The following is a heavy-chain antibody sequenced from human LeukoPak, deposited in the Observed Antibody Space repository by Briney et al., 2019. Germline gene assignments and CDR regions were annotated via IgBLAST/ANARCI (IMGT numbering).Heavy chain of an antibody. V-gene: IGHV1-2*02. D-gene: IGHD6-13*01. J-gene: IGHJ4*02. CDR2: FNGNGGGT. Sequence: ASVKVSCKTTGHNLSVYHVHWVRQAPGQGLERMGWFNGNGGGTKYAQKFQGRVTMTRDTSIDTDYMELTSLISDDTAVYYCARELQQQLDYWGQGTLVTVSS. CDR1: GHNLSVYH. CDR3: ARELQQQLDY.